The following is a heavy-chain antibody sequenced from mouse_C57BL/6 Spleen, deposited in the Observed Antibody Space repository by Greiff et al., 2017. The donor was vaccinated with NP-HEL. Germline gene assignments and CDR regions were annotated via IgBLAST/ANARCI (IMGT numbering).Heavy chain of an antibody. D-gene: IGHD1-2*01. J-gene: IGHJ4*01. CDR2: ISNLAYSI. CDR1: GFTFSDYG. Sequence: EVKLVESGGGLVQPGGSLKLSCAASGFTFSDYGMAWVRQAPRKGLEWVAFISNLAYSIYYADTVTGRFTISRENAKNTLYLEMSSLRSEDTAMYYCARHRGIHKGAMDYWGQGTSVTVSS. V-gene: IGHV5-15*01. CDR3: ARHRGIHKGAMDY.